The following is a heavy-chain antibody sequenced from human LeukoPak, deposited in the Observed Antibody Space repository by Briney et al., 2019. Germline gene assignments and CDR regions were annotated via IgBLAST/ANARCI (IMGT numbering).Heavy chain of an antibody. D-gene: IGHD3-22*01. V-gene: IGHV3-48*03. CDR3: ARDGGSSGPDAFDI. J-gene: IGHJ3*02. CDR2: ISSSGSTI. Sequence: QPGGSLRLSCAASGFTFSSYEMNWVRQAPGKGLEWVSYISSSGSTIYYADSVKGRFTISRDNAKNSLYLQMNSLRAEDTAVYYCARDGGSSGPDAFDIWGQETMVTVSS. CDR1: GFTFSSYE.